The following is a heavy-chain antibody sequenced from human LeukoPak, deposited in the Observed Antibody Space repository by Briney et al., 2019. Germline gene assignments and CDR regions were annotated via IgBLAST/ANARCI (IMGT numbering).Heavy chain of an antibody. D-gene: IGHD2-15*01. J-gene: IGHJ3*02. Sequence: SETLSLTCTVSGGSISSSSYYWGWIRQPPGKGLEWIGSIYYSGSTYYNPSLKSRVTISVDTSKNQFSLKLSSVTAADTAVYYCARESADMGFDAFDIWGQGTMVTVSS. V-gene: IGHV4-39*07. CDR3: ARESADMGFDAFDI. CDR1: GGSISSSSYY. CDR2: IYYSGST.